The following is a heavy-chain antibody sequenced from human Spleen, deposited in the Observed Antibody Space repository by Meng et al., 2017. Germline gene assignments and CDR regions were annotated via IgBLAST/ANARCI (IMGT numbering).Heavy chain of an antibody. CDR3: ARDRLPLGYVGSSIFDY. Sequence: ASVKVSCKATGYTFTNYYIHWVRQAPGHGLEWMGLINPRDGSTLFAQKFHDRLTMTRDTSTTTVYMELSSLRSEDTAVYYCARDRLPLGYVGSSIFDYWGQGTLVTVSS. V-gene: IGHV1-46*01. CDR1: GYTFTNYY. CDR2: INPRDGST. J-gene: IGHJ4*02. D-gene: IGHD6-6*01.